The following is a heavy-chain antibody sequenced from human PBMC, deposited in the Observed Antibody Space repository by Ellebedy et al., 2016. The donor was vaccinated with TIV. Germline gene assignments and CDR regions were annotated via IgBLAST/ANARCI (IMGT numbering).Heavy chain of an antibody. J-gene: IGHJ4*02. CDR1: GYTFTSYD. V-gene: IGHV1-8*01. Sequence: AASVKVSCKASGYTFTSYDINWVRQASGQGLEWMGWMNPKSGDTVYSQKFQGRVTMTTNTPMTTAYMDLTDLTSEDTAVYYCTRGAPKGEDNWGQGTKVIVSS. CDR2: MNPKSGDT. CDR3: TRGAPKGEDN.